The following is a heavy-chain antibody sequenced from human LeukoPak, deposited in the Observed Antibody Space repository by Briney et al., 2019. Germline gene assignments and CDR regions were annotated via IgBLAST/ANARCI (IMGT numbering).Heavy chain of an antibody. V-gene: IGHV4-30-2*01. Sequence: SETLSLTCAVSGASITSGDYSWNWMRQPPGKGLEWIGYIYHTGNTYYNPSLKSRVTISVDTSKNQFSLKLSSVTAADTAVYYCARGWGDIVVVPAAMEFDYWGQGTLVTVSS. CDR1: GASITSGDYS. CDR2: IYHTGNT. D-gene: IGHD2-2*01. J-gene: IGHJ4*02. CDR3: ARGWGDIVVVPAAMEFDY.